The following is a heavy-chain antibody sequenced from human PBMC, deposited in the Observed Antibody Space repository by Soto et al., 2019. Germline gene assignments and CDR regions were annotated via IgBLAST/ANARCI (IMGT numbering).Heavy chain of an antibody. D-gene: IGHD6-19*01. V-gene: IGHV3-23*01. CDR2: ISGSGDST. CDR1: GFTFSSYA. Sequence: EVQLLEFGGGLVQPGGSLRLSCAASGFTFSSYAMSWVRQAPGKGLEWVSVISGSGDSTYYADSVKGRFTISRDNSKNTLYLQMNSLRAEDTAVYYCARRTSGWYLDYWGQGTLVTVSS. J-gene: IGHJ4*02. CDR3: ARRTSGWYLDY.